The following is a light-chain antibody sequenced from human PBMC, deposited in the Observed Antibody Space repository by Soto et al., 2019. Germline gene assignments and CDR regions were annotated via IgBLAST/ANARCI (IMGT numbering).Light chain of an antibody. CDR1: NSDVGIYDF. CDR2: EVS. Sequence: QSVRTQPASVSGTPGQSITISCTGNNSDVGIYDFVSWYQHHPGRAPKLIVSEVSHRPSGVSNRFSGSKSGNTASLTISGLQSEDEADYYCISYTSDDVRYVFGTGTKVTV. V-gene: IGLV2-14*01. CDR3: ISYTSDDVRYV. J-gene: IGLJ1*01.